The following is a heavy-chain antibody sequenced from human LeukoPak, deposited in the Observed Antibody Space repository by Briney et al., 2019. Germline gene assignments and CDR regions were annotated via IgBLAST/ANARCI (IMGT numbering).Heavy chain of an antibody. D-gene: IGHD3-16*01. CDR2: IYPDDSDT. V-gene: IGHV5-51*01. CDR3: ARIWLRAFDI. Sequence: GESLKISCKGSGYSFTNYWIALVRQLPGKGLEWMGIIYPDDSDTRYSPSFQGQVTISADKSISTAYLQWGSLKASDTAMYYCARIWLRAFDIWGQRTMVTVST. CDR1: GYSFTNYW. J-gene: IGHJ3*02.